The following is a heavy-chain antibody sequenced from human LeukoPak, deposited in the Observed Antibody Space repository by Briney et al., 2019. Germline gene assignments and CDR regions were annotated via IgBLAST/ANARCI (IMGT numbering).Heavy chain of an antibody. D-gene: IGHD6-13*01. J-gene: IGHJ4*02. CDR1: GGSFSGYH. CDR3: ASIAAAGTEQFDY. V-gene: IGHV4-34*01. Sequence: SETLSLTCAVYGGSFSGYHWSWIRQPPGKGLEWIGEINHSGSTNYNPSLKSRVTISVDTSKNQFSLKLSSVTAADTAVYYCASIAAAGTEQFDYWGQGTLVTVSS. CDR2: INHSGST.